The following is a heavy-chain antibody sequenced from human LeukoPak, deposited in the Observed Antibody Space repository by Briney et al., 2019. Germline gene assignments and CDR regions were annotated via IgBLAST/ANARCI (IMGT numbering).Heavy chain of an antibody. J-gene: IGHJ4*02. Sequence: GGSLRLSCAASGFTFNSYSMNWVRQAPGKGLEWVSSISSSSSSIYYANSVKGRFTISRDNAKNSLYLQMNSLRAEDTAVYYCARASGDIVETATMGSYWGQGTLVTVSS. V-gene: IGHV3-21*01. D-gene: IGHD5-18*01. CDR3: ARASGDIVETATMGSY. CDR2: ISSSSSSI. CDR1: GFTFNSYS.